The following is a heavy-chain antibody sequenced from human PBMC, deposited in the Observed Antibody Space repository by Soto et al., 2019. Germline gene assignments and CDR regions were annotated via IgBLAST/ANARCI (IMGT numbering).Heavy chain of an antibody. Sequence: LSQTLSLTCAISGDSVSSNTASWNWIRQSPSRGLEWLGRTYFRSKWYNDYAVSVKSRIIISPDTSNNQFSLQLNSVTPEDTAVYFCAKGDNLGPKTGYAFDPWGQGIMVTVSS. CDR2: TYFRSKWYN. J-gene: IGHJ5*02. CDR1: GDSVSSNTAS. CDR3: AKGDNLGPKTGYAFDP. V-gene: IGHV6-1*01. D-gene: IGHD5-12*01.